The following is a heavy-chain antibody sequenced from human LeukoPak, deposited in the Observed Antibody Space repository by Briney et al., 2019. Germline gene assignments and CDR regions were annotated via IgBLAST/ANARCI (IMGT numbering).Heavy chain of an antibody. D-gene: IGHD3-10*01. Sequence: SETLSLTCTFSGGSFSPAHWSWIRQPPGKGLEWIGVICDNGHTDYNLSLQSRVTISVDTSKRQFSLKLSSLAAADTAVYYCATGRDPYKTGHWGQGTLVTVSS. V-gene: IGHV4-59*01. CDR1: GGSFSPAH. CDR3: ATGRDPYKTGH. J-gene: IGHJ4*02. CDR2: ICDNGHT.